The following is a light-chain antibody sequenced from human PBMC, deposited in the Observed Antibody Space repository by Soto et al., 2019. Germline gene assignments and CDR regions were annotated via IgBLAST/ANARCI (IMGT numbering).Light chain of an antibody. V-gene: IGKV1-27*01. J-gene: IGKJ4*01. Sequence: DIQMTQSPSSLSASVGDRVTITCRASQGISIYLAWFQQKPGKVPKLLIYAASTLQSGVPSQFSGSGSGTDFTRTISSLQPEDVATYYCQKYNSAPLTFGGGTKVEIK. CDR2: AAS. CDR3: QKYNSAPLT. CDR1: QGISIY.